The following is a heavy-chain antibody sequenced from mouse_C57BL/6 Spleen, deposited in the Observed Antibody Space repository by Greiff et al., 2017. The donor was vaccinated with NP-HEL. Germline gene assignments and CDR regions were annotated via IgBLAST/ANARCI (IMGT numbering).Heavy chain of an antibody. CDR2: ILPGGGST. CDR1: GYTFTGYW. V-gene: IGHV1-9*01. CDR3: ARGYDVRGAMDY. Sequence: QVQLQQSGAELMKPGASVKLSCKATGYTFTGYWIEWVKQRPGHGLEWIGEILPGGGSTNYNEKFKGKATFTADTSSNTAYMQLSSLTTEDSAIYYCARGYDVRGAMDYWGQGTSVTVSS. D-gene: IGHD2-2*01. J-gene: IGHJ4*01.